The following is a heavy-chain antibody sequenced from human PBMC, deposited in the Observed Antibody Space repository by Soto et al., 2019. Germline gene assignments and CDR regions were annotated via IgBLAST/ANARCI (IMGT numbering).Heavy chain of an antibody. CDR2: INHSGST. CDR1: GGSFIGYY. D-gene: IGHD5-12*01. V-gene: IGHV4-34*01. J-gene: IGHJ6*03. Sequence: PSETLSLTCAVYGGSFIGYYWSWIRQPPGKGLEWIGEINHSGSTNYNPSLKSRVTISVDTSKNQFSLKLSSVTAADTAVYYCARARGNYYYYMDVWGKGTTVTVSS. CDR3: ARARGNYYYYMDV.